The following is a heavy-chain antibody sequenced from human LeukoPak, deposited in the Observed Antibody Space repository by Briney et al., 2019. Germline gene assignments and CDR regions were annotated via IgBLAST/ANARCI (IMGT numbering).Heavy chain of an antibody. Sequence: GSSVKVSCKASGGTLSSYAISWVRQAPGQGLEWMGGIIPVFGTANYAQKFQGRVTITTDESTSTAYMELSSLRSEDTAVYYCARAGDSSAPGTSDYWGQGTLVTVSS. V-gene: IGHV1-69*05. D-gene: IGHD6-25*01. CDR1: GGTLSSYA. CDR3: ARAGDSSAPGTSDY. CDR2: IIPVFGTA. J-gene: IGHJ4*02.